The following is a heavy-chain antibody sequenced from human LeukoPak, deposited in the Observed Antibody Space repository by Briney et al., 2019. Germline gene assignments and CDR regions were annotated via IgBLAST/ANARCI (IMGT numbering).Heavy chain of an antibody. CDR3: ARLPITKRAMDV. V-gene: IGHV4-39*01. CDR2: IYYVGSP. J-gene: IGHJ6*02. CDR1: GVSIRSGDSY. D-gene: IGHD3-3*01. Sequence: SETLSLTCSVSGVSIRSGDSYWGWIRQNPWKGLEWIGSIYYVGSPHYNPSLNSRQVTMSVDTLKNQFSLKLTSVTAADTAVYYCARLPITKRAMDVWGQGTTVTVSS.